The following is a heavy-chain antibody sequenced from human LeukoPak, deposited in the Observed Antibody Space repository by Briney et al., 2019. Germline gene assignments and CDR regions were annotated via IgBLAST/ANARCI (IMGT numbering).Heavy chain of an antibody. Sequence: GGSLRLSCAASGFTFSSYWMNWARQAPGKGLEWVASINHNGNVNYYVDSVKGRFTISRDNAKNSLYLQMNSLRAEDTAVYYCARGGGMMAQTEVYWGQGTLVTVSS. J-gene: IGHJ4*02. V-gene: IGHV3-7*03. CDR2: INHNGNVN. CDR1: GFTFSSYW. CDR3: ARGGGMMAQTEVY. D-gene: IGHD3-16*01.